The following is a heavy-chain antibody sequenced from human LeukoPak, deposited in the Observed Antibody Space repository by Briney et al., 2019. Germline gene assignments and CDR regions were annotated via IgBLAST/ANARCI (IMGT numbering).Heavy chain of an antibody. CDR1: GFTLTSYA. J-gene: IGHJ3*02. CDR2: ISGSGGST. CDR3: AKGKVLSPYDI. Sequence: GGTLRLSCALSGFTLTSYAMSWVPQAPGHGLESLTAISGSGGSTYYADSVKGRFTISRDNSKNTLYLQMNSLRAEDTAVYYCAKGKVLSPYDIWGQGTMVTVSS. D-gene: IGHD2-15*01. V-gene: IGHV3-23*01.